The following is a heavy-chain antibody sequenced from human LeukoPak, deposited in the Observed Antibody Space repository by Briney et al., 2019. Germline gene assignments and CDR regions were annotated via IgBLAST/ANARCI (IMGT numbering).Heavy chain of an antibody. Sequence: GGSLKISLQGSGYSLTNYWLARVRPMPGKGLEWMGIIFPGDSVTRYSPSFQGQVTISADKSISTAYLQWSSLTASDSAMYYCARLEGWGSSGWSPASLNYWGQGTLVTVSS. CDR1: GYSLTNYW. D-gene: IGHD6-19*01. CDR2: IFPGDSVT. V-gene: IGHV5-51*01. CDR3: ARLEGWGSSGWSPASLNY. J-gene: IGHJ4*02.